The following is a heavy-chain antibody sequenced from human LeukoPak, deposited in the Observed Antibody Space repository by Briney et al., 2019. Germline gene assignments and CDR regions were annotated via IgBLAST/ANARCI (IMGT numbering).Heavy chain of an antibody. V-gene: IGHV1-24*01. CDR1: RYTLTELS. Sequence: ASVKVSCKVSRYTLTELSMHWVRQAPGKGLEWMGGFDPEHGETIYAQKFQGRLTMTEDTSTDTAYMELSSLRSEDTALYYCAAGFYDSWSGYLGYWGQGTLVTVSS. CDR3: AAGFYDSWSGYLGY. J-gene: IGHJ4*02. D-gene: IGHD3-3*01. CDR2: FDPEHGET.